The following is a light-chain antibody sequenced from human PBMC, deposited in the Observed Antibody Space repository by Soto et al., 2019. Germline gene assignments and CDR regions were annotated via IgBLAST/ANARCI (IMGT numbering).Light chain of an antibody. CDR3: QQYDKWPPNYT. V-gene: IGKV3-15*01. J-gene: IGKJ2*01. CDR2: RAS. CDR1: RSVSSN. Sequence: EIVMTQSPATLSVSPGERATLSCRASRSVSSNLAWYQQKPGQAPRLLIYRASIRATGIPATFSGSGSGTEFTLTISSLQSEDFAVYYCQQYDKWPPNYTFGQGTKLE.